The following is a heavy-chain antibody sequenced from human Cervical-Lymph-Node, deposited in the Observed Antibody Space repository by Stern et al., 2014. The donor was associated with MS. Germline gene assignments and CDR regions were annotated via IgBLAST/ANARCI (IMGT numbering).Heavy chain of an antibody. CDR2: IDWDDDK. CDR3: ARIRRSGIGPLSVTFDY. J-gene: IGHJ4*02. CDR1: GFSLSTSGMC. D-gene: IGHD6-13*01. Sequence: QVTLRESGPALVKPTQTLTLTCTFSGFSLSTSGMCGTWIRQPPGKALEWLARIDWDDDKYYSTSLRTRLTISKDTSKNQVVLTMTNMDPVDTATYYCARIRRSGIGPLSVTFDYWGQGTLVTVSS. V-gene: IGHV2-70*15.